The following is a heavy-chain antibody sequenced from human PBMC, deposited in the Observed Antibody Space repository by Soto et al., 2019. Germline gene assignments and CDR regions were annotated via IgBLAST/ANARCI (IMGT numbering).Heavy chain of an antibody. CDR3: AKDSRSLTRITIFGVDYMDV. CDR2: ISDGGGTT. J-gene: IGHJ6*03. V-gene: IGHV3-23*01. CDR1: GLSFSSYA. Sequence: GRSLRLSCAASGLSFSSYAMTWVRQAPGKGLEWVAAISDGGGTTYYADSVKGRFTISRDNSKNTLYLQMNSLRVEDTAVYYCAKDSRSLTRITIFGVDYMDVWGKGTTVTVS. D-gene: IGHD3-3*01.